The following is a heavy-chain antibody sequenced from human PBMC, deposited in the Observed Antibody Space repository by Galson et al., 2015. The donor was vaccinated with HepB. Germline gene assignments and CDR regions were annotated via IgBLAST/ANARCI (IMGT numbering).Heavy chain of an antibody. V-gene: IGHV1-69*10. CDR2: IIPILGIA. D-gene: IGHD5-18*01. CDR3: ARDPHSYGSGLYYYYGMDV. Sequence: SVKVSCKASGGTFSSYAISWVRQAPGQGLEWMGGIIPILGIANYAQKFQGRVTITADESTSTAYMELSSLRSEDTAVYYCARDPHSYGSGLYYYYGMDVWGQGTTVTVSS. J-gene: IGHJ6*02. CDR1: GGTFSSYA.